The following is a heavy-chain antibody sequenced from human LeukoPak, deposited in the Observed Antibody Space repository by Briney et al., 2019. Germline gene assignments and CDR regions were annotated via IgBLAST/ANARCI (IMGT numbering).Heavy chain of an antibody. CDR2: INPNSGGT. Sequence: ASVKVSCKASGYIFTVYYMHWVRQAPGQGLEWMGWINPNSGGTNSAQKFQGRVTMTRDTSISTAYMELSRLTSDDTAVYYCARDESIAAAGTNFNYWGQGTLVTVSS. V-gene: IGHV1-2*02. CDR1: GYIFTVYY. CDR3: ARDESIAAAGTNFNY. D-gene: IGHD6-13*01. J-gene: IGHJ4*02.